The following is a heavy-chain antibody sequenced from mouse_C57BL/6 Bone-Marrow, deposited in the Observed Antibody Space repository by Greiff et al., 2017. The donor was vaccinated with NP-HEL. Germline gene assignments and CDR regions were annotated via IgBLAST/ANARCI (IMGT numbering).Heavy chain of an antibody. Sequence: EVQLVESGGDLVKPGGSLKLSCAASGFTFSSYGMSWVRQTPDKRLEWVATISSGGSYTYYPDSVKGRFTISRDNAKNTLYLQMSSLKSEDTAMYYCARRGNRWYFDVWGTGTTVTVSS. CDR3: ARRGNRWYFDV. D-gene: IGHD2-1*01. V-gene: IGHV5-6*01. J-gene: IGHJ1*03. CDR1: GFTFSSYG. CDR2: ISSGGSYT.